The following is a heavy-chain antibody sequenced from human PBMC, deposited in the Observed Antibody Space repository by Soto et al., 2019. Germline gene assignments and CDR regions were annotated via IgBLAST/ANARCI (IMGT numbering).Heavy chain of an antibody. V-gene: IGHV4-59*01. Sequence: QVQLQESGPGLVKPSETLSLTCTVSGGSISSYYWSWIRQPPGKGLEWIGYVNNSGSTRDKPSLKSHVTISAYTSKNQSHLKLSSVTAADTAVYYCARDKVNIGVDGTHYFYGMDVWGQGTTVTVSS. D-gene: IGHD6-19*01. CDR1: GGSISSYY. J-gene: IGHJ6*02. CDR2: VNNSGST. CDR3: ARDKVNIGVDGTHYFYGMDV.